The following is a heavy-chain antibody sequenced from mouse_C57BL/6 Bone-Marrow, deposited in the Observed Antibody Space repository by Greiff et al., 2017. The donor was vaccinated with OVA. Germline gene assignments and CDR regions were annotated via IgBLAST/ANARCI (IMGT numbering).Heavy chain of an antibody. D-gene: IGHD2-3*01. CDR3: ERVDGYYGYFDV. Sequence: VQLQQPGAELVMPGASVKLSCKASGYTFTSYWMHWVKQRPGQGLEWIGEIDPSDSYTNYNQKFKGKSTLTVDKSSSTAYMQLSSLTSEDSAVYYCERVDGYYGYFDVGGTGTTVTVSS. V-gene: IGHV1-69*01. CDR1: GYTFTSYW. CDR2: IDPSDSYT. J-gene: IGHJ1*03.